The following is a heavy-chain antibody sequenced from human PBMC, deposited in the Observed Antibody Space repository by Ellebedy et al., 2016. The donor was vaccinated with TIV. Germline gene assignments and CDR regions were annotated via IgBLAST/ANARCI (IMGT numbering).Heavy chain of an antibody. CDR3: ARHEGSSWYGVYYYYGMDV. CDR1: GYSFTSYW. CDR2: IDPSDSYT. J-gene: IGHJ6*02. V-gene: IGHV5-10-1*01. Sequence: GESLKISCKGSGYSFTSYWISWVRQMPGKGLEWMGRIDPSDSYTNYSPSFQGHVTISADKSISTAYLQWSSLKASDTAMYYCARHEGSSWYGVYYYYGMDVWGQGTTVTVSS. D-gene: IGHD6-13*01.